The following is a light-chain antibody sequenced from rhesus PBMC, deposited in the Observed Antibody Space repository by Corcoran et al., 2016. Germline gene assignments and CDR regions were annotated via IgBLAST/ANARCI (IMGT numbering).Light chain of an antibody. J-gene: IGKJ4*01. CDR1: QDISSW. V-gene: IGKV1-19*01. CDR3: QQYDDVPLT. CDR2: SAS. Sequence: DIQMSQSPSSLSASVGDKVTITCHASQDISSWLAWYQQKPGKAPKPLIYSASSLQSGVPSRFSGSGSGTHYTLTITSLQPEDFATYYCQQYDDVPLTFGGGTKVEIK.